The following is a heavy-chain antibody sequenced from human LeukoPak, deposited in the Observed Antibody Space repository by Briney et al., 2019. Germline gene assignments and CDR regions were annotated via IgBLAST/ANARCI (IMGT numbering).Heavy chain of an antibody. Sequence: ASVKVSCKASGYTFTGYYMHWVRQAPGQGLEWMGWINPNSGGTNYAQKFQGRVTMTRDTSISTAYMELSRLRSDDTAVYYCARSPSIAAPLGYWGQGTLVTVSS. V-gene: IGHV1-2*02. CDR3: ARSPSIAAPLGY. CDR2: INPNSGGT. D-gene: IGHD6-6*01. J-gene: IGHJ4*02. CDR1: GYTFTGYY.